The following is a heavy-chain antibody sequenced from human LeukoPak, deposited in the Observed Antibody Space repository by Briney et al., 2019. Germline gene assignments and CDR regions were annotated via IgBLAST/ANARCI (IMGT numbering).Heavy chain of an antibody. Sequence: GGSLRLSCAASGFTFSSYAMSWARQAPGKGLEWVSAISGSGGSTYYADSVKGRFTISRDNSKNTLYLQMNSLRAEDTAVYYCAKSLGYDFWSGSPYFDYWGQGTLVTVSS. CDR3: AKSLGYDFWSGSPYFDY. CDR2: ISGSGGST. J-gene: IGHJ4*02. V-gene: IGHV3-23*01. D-gene: IGHD3-3*01. CDR1: GFTFSSYA.